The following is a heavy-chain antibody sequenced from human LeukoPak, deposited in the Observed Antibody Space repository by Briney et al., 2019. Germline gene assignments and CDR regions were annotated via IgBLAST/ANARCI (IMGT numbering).Heavy chain of an antibody. CDR3: ARGSRYSSGWSPRRGAYFDY. V-gene: IGHV4-34*01. Sequence: SETLSLTCAVYGGSFSGYYWCWIRQPPGKGLEWIGEINHSGSTNYNPSLKSRVTISVDTSKNQFSLKLSSVTAADTAVYYCARGSRYSSGWSPRRGAYFDYWGQGTLVTVSS. J-gene: IGHJ4*02. D-gene: IGHD6-19*01. CDR2: INHSGST. CDR1: GGSFSGYY.